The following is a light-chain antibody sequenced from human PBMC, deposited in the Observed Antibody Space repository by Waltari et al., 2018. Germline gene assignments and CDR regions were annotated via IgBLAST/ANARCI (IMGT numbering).Light chain of an antibody. J-gene: IGKJ4*01. CDR3: QQYGTSPLT. Sequence: DIVLPQSPGTLSLSQGERATLPCRASQSVSNNYLAGYQQKPGQAPRLLIYGASSRATGIPDRFSGSGSGTDFTLTISRLEPEDFAVYYCQQYGTSPLTFGGGTKVEIK. CDR2: GAS. V-gene: IGKV3-20*01. CDR1: QSVSNNY.